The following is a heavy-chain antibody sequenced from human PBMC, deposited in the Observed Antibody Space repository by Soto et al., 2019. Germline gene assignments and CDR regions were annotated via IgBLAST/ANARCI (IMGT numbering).Heavy chain of an antibody. CDR3: ARHIVAEAEEYYYGMDV. Sequence: PGESLKISCKGSGYSFTSYWISWVRQMPGKGLEWMGRIDPSDSYTNYSPSFQGHVTISADKSISTAYLQWSSLKASDTAMYYCARHIVAEAEEYYYGMDVWGQGTTVTVSS. D-gene: IGHD6-13*01. J-gene: IGHJ6*02. V-gene: IGHV5-10-1*01. CDR2: IDPSDSYT. CDR1: GYSFTSYW.